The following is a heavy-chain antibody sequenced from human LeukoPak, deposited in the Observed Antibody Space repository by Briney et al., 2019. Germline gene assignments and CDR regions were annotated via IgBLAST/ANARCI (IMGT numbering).Heavy chain of an antibody. CDR3: ATLRYGLGSYYADY. J-gene: IGHJ4*02. CDR1: GFTFSSYS. V-gene: IGHV3-48*01. Sequence: GGSLRLSCAASGFTFSSYSMNWVRQAPGKGLEWVSYISSSSSTIYYADSVKGRFTISRDNAKNSLYLQMNSLRAEDTAVYFCATLRYGLGSYYADYWGQGTLVTVSS. D-gene: IGHD3-10*01. CDR2: ISSSSSTI.